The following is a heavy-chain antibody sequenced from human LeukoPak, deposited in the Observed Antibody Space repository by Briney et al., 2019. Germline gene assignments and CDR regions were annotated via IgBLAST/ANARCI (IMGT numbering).Heavy chain of an antibody. CDR2: INHSGST. Sequence: SETLSLTCAVYGGSFSGYYWSWIRQPPGKGLEWIGEINHSGSTNYNPSLKSRVTISVDTSKNQFSLKLSSVTAADTAVYYCARVGYYYDSSGDYWGQGTLVTVSS. CDR1: GGSFSGYY. D-gene: IGHD3-22*01. CDR3: ARVGYYYDSSGDY. J-gene: IGHJ4*02. V-gene: IGHV4-34*01.